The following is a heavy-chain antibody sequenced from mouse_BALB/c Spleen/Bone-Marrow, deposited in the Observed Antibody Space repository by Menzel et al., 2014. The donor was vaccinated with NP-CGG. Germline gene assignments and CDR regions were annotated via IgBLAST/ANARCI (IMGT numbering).Heavy chain of an antibody. V-gene: IGHV1S81*02. CDR3: TRSNYGYWHFDV. Sequence: VQRVESGAELVKPGASVKLSCKASGYTFTRYYMYWVKQRPGQGLEWIGEINPTNGGTNFNEKFKSKATLTVDKSSSTAYMQLSSLTSEDSAVYYCTRSNYGYWHFDVWGAGTTVTVSS. D-gene: IGHD1-1*01. CDR2: INPTNGGT. J-gene: IGHJ1*01. CDR1: GYTFTRYY.